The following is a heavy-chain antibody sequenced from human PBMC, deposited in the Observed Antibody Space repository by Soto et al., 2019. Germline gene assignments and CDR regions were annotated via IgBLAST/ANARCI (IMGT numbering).Heavy chain of an antibody. Sequence: QITLKESGPTLVKPTQTLPLTCTFSRFSLTSSGVGVGWIRQPPGNALEWLALIYWDADKIYTPSLKNRLTITKDTSNNQVVLAMTNMDPVDTATYYCAHSTRDGYVQLAFFDYWGQGALVTVSS. CDR3: AHSTRDGYVQLAFFDY. CDR1: RFSLTSSGVG. V-gene: IGHV2-5*02. D-gene: IGHD5-12*01. J-gene: IGHJ4*02. CDR2: IYWDADK.